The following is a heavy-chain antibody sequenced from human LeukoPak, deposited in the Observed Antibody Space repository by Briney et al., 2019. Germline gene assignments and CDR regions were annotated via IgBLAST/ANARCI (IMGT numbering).Heavy chain of an antibody. CDR1: AGSISSYY. J-gene: IGHJ4*02. V-gene: IGHV4-59*01. Sequence: SETLSLTCTVSAGSISSYYWSWIRQPPGKGLEWIGYIYYSGSTNYNPSLKSRVTMSVDTSKNQFSLKLSSATAADTAVYYCARGGSTSSDFDFWGQGTLVTVSS. CDR2: IYYSGST. D-gene: IGHD6-6*01. CDR3: ARGGSTSSDFDF.